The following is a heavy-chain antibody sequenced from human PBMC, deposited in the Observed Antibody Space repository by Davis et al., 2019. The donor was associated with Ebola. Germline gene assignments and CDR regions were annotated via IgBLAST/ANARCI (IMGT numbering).Heavy chain of an antibody. CDR1: GYTFTSYY. CDR3: ARVGGTWGYFDY. Sequence: AASVKVSCKASGYTFTSYYMHWVRQDPGQGLEWMGIINPSGGSTSYAQKFQGRVTMTRDTSTSTVYMELSSLRSEDTAVYYCARVGGTWGYFDYWGQGTLVTVSS. V-gene: IGHV1-46*01. D-gene: IGHD1-26*01. CDR2: INPSGGST. J-gene: IGHJ4*02.